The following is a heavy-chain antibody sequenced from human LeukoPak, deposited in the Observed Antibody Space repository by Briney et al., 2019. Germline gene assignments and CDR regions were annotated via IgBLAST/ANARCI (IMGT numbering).Heavy chain of an antibody. CDR3: AKDWLDDGMDV. V-gene: IGHV3-30*02. CDR2: IWYDGSNK. CDR1: GFTFSSYG. Sequence: GGSLRLSCAASGFTFSSYGMHWVRQAPGKGLEWVAVIWYDGSNKYYADSVKGRFTISRDNSKNTLYLQMNSLRAEDTAVYYCAKDWLDDGMDVWGQGTTVTVSS. J-gene: IGHJ6*02. D-gene: IGHD6-19*01.